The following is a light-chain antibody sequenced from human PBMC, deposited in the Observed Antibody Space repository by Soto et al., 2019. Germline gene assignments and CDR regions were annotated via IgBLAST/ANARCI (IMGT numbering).Light chain of an antibody. CDR3: QHYGSSPST. CDR2: DVS. V-gene: IGKV3-11*01. CDR1: QSVSNS. J-gene: IGKJ1*01. Sequence: EIVLTQSPATLSLSPGERVTLSCSASQSVSNSLAWYQQKPGQPPRLLIYDVSNRATGIPARFSGSGSGTDFTLTITSLEPEDFAVYYCQHYGSSPSTFGRGTKVEIK.